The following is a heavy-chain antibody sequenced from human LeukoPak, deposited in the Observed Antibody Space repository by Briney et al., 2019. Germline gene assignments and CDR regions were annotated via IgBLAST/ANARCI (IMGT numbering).Heavy chain of an antibody. Sequence: SETLSLTCTVSGGSISSYFWSWLRQPAGKGLEWIGRIYTSGTSNYNPSLKSRVTMSVDMPTNQFSLKVSSVTAADTAVYYCARAITMVRGVTAGLDYWGQGTLVTVSS. CDR2: IYTSGTS. CDR1: GGSISSYF. CDR3: ARAITMVRGVTAGLDY. D-gene: IGHD3-10*01. J-gene: IGHJ4*02. V-gene: IGHV4-4*07.